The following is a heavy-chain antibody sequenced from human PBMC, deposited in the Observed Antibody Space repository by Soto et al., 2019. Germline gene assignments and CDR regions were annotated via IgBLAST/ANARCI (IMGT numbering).Heavy chain of an antibody. Sequence: GESLKISCKGSGYSFTNYWIGWVRQMPGKGLEWMGIIYPGDSDTRYNPSFQGQVTISVDKSVSTAYLQWTSLKASDTAMYYCARSRRGAYSSGWYSPSGYYNYGIDVWGQGTTVTVSS. D-gene: IGHD6-19*01. CDR3: ARSRRGAYSSGWYSPSGYYNYGIDV. CDR1: GYSFTNYW. J-gene: IGHJ6*02. CDR2: IYPGDSDT. V-gene: IGHV5-51*01.